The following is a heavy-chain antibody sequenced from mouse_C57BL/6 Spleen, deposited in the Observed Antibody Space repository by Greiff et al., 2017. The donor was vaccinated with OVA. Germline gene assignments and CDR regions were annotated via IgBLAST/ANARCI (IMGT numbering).Heavy chain of an antibody. D-gene: IGHD3-2*02. CDR1: GYTFTSYW. Sequence: QVQLKQPGAELVRPGSSVKLSCKASGYTFTSYWMHWVKQRPIQGLEWIGNIDPSDSETHYNQKFKDKATLTVDKASSTAYMQLSSLTSEDSAVYYCASGGGSGYFDYWGQGTTLTVSS. V-gene: IGHV1-52*01. CDR2: IDPSDSET. J-gene: IGHJ2*01. CDR3: ASGGGSGYFDY.